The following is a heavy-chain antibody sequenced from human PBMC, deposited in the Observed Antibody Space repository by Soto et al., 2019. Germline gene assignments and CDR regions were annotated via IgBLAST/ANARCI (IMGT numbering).Heavy chain of an antibody. CDR1: GFTFSSYA. V-gene: IGHV3-23*01. J-gene: IGHJ6*02. CDR3: AKDRLWFGKSDYGMDV. Sequence: GGSLRLSCAASGFTFSSYAMSWVRQAPGKGLEWVSAISGSGGSTYYADSVKGRFTISRDNSKNTLYLQMNSLRAEDTAVYYCAKDRLWFGKSDYGMDVWGQGTTVTVSS. D-gene: IGHD3-10*01. CDR2: ISGSGGST.